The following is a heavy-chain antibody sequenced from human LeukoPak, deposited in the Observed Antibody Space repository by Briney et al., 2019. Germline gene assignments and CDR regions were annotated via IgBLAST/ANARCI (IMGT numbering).Heavy chain of an antibody. CDR1: GFTFSSYW. V-gene: IGHV3-7*01. CDR3: ARARGRDGYNLVY. Sequence: GGSLRLSCAASGFTFSSYWMSWVRQAPGKGLEWVANINQDGSEKYYVDSVKGRFTISRDNAKKSLYLQMNSLRAEDTAVYYCARARGRDGYNLVYWGQGTLVTVSS. J-gene: IGHJ4*02. CDR2: INQDGSEK. D-gene: IGHD5-24*01.